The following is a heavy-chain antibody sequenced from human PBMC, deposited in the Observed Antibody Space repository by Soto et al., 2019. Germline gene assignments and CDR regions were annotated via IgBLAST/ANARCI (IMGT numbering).Heavy chain of an antibody. CDR3: AKGDLQQLDY. CDR1: GFTFSSYG. J-gene: IGHJ4*02. Sequence: QVQLVESGGGVVQPGRSLRLSCAASGFTFSSYGMHWVRQAPGKGLEWVAVISYDGSNKYYADSVKGRFTISRDNSKNTLYLQMNSLRAEDTAVYYCAKGDLQQLDYWGQGTLVTVSS. V-gene: IGHV3-30*18. CDR2: ISYDGSNK. D-gene: IGHD6-13*01.